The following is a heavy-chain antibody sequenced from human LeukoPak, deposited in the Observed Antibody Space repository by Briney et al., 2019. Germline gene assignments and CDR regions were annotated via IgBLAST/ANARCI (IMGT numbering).Heavy chain of an antibody. D-gene: IGHD1-1*01. CDR1: GFTFSSYT. Sequence: GGSLRLSCAASGFTFSSYTMSWVRQAPGKGLEWVSTITTSDGNTYYADSVKGRFTVSRDNSKNTLFLQMNSLRAEDTAVYYCARDLEVLFDYWGQGTLVTVSS. CDR2: ITTSDGNT. V-gene: IGHV3-23*01. J-gene: IGHJ4*02. CDR3: ARDLEVLFDY.